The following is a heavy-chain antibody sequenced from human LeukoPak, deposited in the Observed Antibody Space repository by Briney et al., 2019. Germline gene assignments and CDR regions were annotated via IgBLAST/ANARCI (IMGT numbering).Heavy chain of an antibody. CDR3: ARVLGGSSGYYYGSAAFDI. CDR1: GFTFSSYS. CDR2: ISSSISTI. Sequence: GGSLRLSCAASGFTFSSYSMNWVRQAPGKGLEWVSYISSSISTIYYADSVKGRFTISIDNAKNSLYLQTNSLRDEDTAVYYCARVLGGSSGYYYGSAAFDIWGQGTMVTVSS. D-gene: IGHD3-22*01. J-gene: IGHJ3*02. V-gene: IGHV3-48*02.